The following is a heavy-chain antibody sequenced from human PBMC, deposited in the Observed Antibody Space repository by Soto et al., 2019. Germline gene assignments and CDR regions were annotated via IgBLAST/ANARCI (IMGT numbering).Heavy chain of an antibody. CDR3: ASSLPCTTTSCYTFDY. Sequence: QVQLVQSGAEVKKPGASVKVSCKASGYSFTSYAMHWVRQAPGQRLEWMGWINGGNGNTRYSQKFQGRVTITRDTSARTAYMELSSLRSEDTAVYYCASSLPCTTTSCYTFDYWGQGTLVTVSS. CDR1: GYSFTSYA. J-gene: IGHJ4*02. V-gene: IGHV1-3*01. CDR2: INGGNGNT. D-gene: IGHD2-2*01.